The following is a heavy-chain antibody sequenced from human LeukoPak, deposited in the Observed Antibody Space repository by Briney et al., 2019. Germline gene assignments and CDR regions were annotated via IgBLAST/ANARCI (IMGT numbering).Heavy chain of an antibody. CDR3: TRHTSCGGGSCSVDY. V-gene: IGHV4-39*01. CDR2: IYYSGTT. D-gene: IGHD2-15*01. CDR1: GFTFSSYS. J-gene: IGHJ4*02. Sequence: GSLRLSCAASGFTFSSYSMNWIRQPPGKGLEWIGSIYYSGTTYYNPSLKSRVTISVDTSKNQYSLKLSSVTAADTAVYYCTRHTSCGGGSCSVDYWGQGILVTVSS.